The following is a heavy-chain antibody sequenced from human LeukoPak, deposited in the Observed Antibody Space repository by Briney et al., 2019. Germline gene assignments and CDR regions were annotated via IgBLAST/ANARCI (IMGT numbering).Heavy chain of an antibody. D-gene: IGHD2-8*01. CDR1: GGSITSTNW. V-gene: IGHV4-4*02. J-gene: IGHJ4*02. Sequence: PSGTLSLTGGVSGGSITSTNWWSWVRQPPGQGLEWIGEVSLSGLTNYNPSLSSRVIMALDTSKNHLSLNLTSVTAADTAVYYCSRENGAFSPFGYWGQGTLVTVPS. CDR2: VSLSGLT. CDR3: SRENGAFSPFGY.